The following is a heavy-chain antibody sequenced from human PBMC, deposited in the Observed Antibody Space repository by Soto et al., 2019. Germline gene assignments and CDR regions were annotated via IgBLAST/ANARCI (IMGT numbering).Heavy chain of an antibody. CDR2: ISYDGSNK. CDR3: ARDRALELISLIYYYYGMDV. Sequence: GGSLRLSCAASGFTFSSYGMHWVRQAPGKGLEWVAVISYDGSNKYYADSVKGRFTIPRDNSKNTRYLQMNSQRAEDTSVYSCARDRALELISLIYYYYGMDVWGQGIRITDSS. J-gene: IGHJ6*02. V-gene: IGHV3-30*03. D-gene: IGHD1-7*01. CDR1: GFTFSSYG.